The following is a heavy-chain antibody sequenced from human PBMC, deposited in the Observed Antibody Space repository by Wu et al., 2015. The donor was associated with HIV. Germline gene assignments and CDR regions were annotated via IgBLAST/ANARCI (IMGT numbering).Heavy chain of an antibody. CDR1: GGSFSGYY. V-gene: IGHV4-34*01. CDR2: INHSGST. D-gene: IGHD3-10*01. J-gene: IGHJ6*02. CDR3: ARVSSRGDITMVRGVIITRGYGMDV. Sequence: QVQLQQWGAGLLKPSETLSLTCAVYGGSFSGYYWSWIRQPPGKGLEWIGEINHSGSTNYNPSLKSRVTISVDTSKNQFSLKLSSVTAADTAVYYCARVSSRGDITMVRGVIITRGYGMDVWGQGTTVTVSS.